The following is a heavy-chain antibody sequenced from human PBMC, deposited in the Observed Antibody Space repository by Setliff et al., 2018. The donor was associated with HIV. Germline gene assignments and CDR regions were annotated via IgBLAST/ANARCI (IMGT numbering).Heavy chain of an antibody. CDR2: IYDSGTT. V-gene: IGHV4-31*11. Sequence: PSETLSLTCAVYGGSLSSFSWTWIRQHPGKGLEWIGYIYDSGTTDHNPSLESRVTISLDTSKSHFSLRLTSVTAADTAVYYCARGRYYYYDMDVWGKGTTVTVSS. CDR1: GGSLSSFS. J-gene: IGHJ6*03. CDR3: ARGRYYYYDMDV.